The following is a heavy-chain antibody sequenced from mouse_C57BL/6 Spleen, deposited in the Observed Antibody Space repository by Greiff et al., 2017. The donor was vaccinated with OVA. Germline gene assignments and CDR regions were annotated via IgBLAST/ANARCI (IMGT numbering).Heavy chain of an antibody. CDR3: AGGPRGYFDV. Sequence: CEASGIDFSRYWMSWVRRAPGKGLEWIGEINPDSSTINYAPSLKDKFIISRDNAKNTLYLQMSKVRSEDTALYYCAGGPRGYFDVWGTGTTVTVSS. J-gene: IGHJ1*03. V-gene: IGHV4-1*01. CDR1: GIDFSRYW. CDR2: INPDSSTI.